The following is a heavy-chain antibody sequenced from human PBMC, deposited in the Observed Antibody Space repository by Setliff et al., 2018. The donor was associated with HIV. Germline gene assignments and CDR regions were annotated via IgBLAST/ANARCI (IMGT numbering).Heavy chain of an antibody. J-gene: IGHJ2*01. V-gene: IGHV4-34*08. D-gene: IGHD7-27*01. CDR1: GFTFSSYS. Sequence: GSLRLSCAASGFTFSSYSMNWVRQAPGKGLEWVGEINHSGGTNYNPSLKSRVTLSVDTSKNQFSLKLSSVTAADTAVYYCAGCLLGIWYFDLWGRGTLVTVSS. CDR2: INHSGGT. CDR3: AGCLLGIWYFDL.